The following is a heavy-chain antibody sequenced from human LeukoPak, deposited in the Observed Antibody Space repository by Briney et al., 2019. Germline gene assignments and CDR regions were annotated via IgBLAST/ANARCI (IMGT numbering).Heavy chain of an antibody. J-gene: IGHJ6*03. Sequence: VASVKVSCKASGYTFTSYGISWVRQAPGQGLEWMGWISAYNGNTNYAQKLQGRVTMTTDTSTSTAYMELRSLRSDDTAVYYCARGSFGGVTKDYYYMDVWGKGTTVIISS. CDR3: ARGSFGGVTKDYYYMDV. V-gene: IGHV1-18*01. CDR2: ISAYNGNT. CDR1: GYTFTSYG. D-gene: IGHD3-16*01.